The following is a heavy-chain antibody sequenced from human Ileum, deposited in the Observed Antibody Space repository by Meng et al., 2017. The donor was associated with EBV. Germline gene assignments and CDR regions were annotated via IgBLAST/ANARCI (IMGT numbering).Heavy chain of an antibody. J-gene: IGHJ4*02. D-gene: IGHD5-18*01. V-gene: IGHV4-61*01. Sequence: HLQTAGPGTSKPPVTLSLACTVSVGSVSISSYYWSWIRQPPGKGLEWIGYIYYSGTTNYNPSLESRVTISVDTSRNQFSLKLRSVAASDTAVYYCARGWDTAMDSGWGQGTLVTVSS. CDR2: IYYSGTT. CDR3: ARGWDTAMDSG. CDR1: VGSVSISSYY.